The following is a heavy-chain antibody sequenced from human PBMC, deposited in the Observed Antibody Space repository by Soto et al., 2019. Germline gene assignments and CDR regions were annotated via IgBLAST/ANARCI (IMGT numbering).Heavy chain of an antibody. Sequence: EVQLVEAGGGLVQPGGSLRLSCAASGFTFSSYSMNWVRQAPGKGLGWVSYISSSSSTIYYADSVKGRFTISRDNAKNSLYLQMNSLRDEDTAVYYCARVVFGVVVAATDYWGQGTLVTVSS. CDR2: ISSSSSTI. J-gene: IGHJ4*02. CDR3: ARVVFGVVVAATDY. V-gene: IGHV3-48*02. CDR1: GFTFSSYS. D-gene: IGHD2-15*01.